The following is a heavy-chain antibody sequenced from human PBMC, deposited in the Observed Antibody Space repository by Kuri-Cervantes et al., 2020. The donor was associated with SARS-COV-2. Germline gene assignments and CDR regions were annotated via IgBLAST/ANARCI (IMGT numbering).Heavy chain of an antibody. CDR1: GGSISSHY. V-gene: IGHV4-59*11. J-gene: IGHJ5*02. Sequence: SETLSLTCTVSGGSISSHYWSWIRQPPGKGLEWIGYIYYSGSTNYNPSLKSRVTISVDTSKNQFSLKLSSVTAADTAVYYCARLYYDFWSGSQAGWFDPWGQGTLVTVSS. CDR3: ARLYYDFWSGSQAGWFDP. D-gene: IGHD3-3*01. CDR2: IYYSGST.